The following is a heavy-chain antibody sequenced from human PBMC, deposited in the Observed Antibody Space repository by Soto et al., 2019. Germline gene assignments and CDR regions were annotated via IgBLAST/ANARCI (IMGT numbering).Heavy chain of an antibody. CDR1: GGSVSTYY. Sequence: KTSETLSLTCSVSGGSVSTYYWSWLRQPPGKGLEWIGYIYPLGERAYNPSLKRRATLSIDTSQNQFSLKLTSVTAAAPAGYYGARGGGLGNYDGPGYYSEWLDPWGRGTLVTVSS. D-gene: IGHD3-22*01. V-gene: IGHV4-59*02. J-gene: IGHJ5*02. CDR2: IYPLGER. CDR3: ARGGGLGNYDGPGYYSEWLDP.